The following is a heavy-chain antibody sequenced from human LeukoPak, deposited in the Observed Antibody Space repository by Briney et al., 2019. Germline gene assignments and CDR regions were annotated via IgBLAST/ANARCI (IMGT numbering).Heavy chain of an antibody. V-gene: IGHV4-61*02. Sequence: SGTLSLTCPFSGGSTSSSSYYWSWIPQPAGKGLEWIGRIYISGSTNYNPSLKSRVTMSVDTSKNQCSLKLSSVTAADTAVYYCARDRGTWNDDGFDYWGQGTLVTVSA. J-gene: IGHJ4*02. CDR1: GGSTSSSSYY. D-gene: IGHD1-1*01. CDR2: IYISGST. CDR3: ARDRGTWNDDGFDY.